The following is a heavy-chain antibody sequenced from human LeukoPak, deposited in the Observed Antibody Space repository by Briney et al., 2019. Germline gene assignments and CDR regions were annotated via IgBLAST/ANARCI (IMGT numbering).Heavy chain of an antibody. V-gene: IGHV3-13*01. D-gene: IGHD3-10*01. CDR3: ARGGWFGELLRPFDY. Sequence: GGSLRLSCAASGFTFSNYDMHWVRQATGKGLEWASAIGTAGDTYYSGSVKGRFTISRENAKNSLYLQMNSLKAGDTAVYYCARGGWFGELLRPFDYWGQGSLVTVSS. CDR1: GFTFSNYD. CDR2: IGTAGDT. J-gene: IGHJ4*02.